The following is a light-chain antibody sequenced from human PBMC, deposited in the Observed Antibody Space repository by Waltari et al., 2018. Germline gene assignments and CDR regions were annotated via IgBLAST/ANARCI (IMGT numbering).Light chain of an antibody. Sequence: VLTQSPGTLSLSTGERATLSCRASQSLTKRYLAWYQQKPGQAPRLPIYGASSRAAGIPDRFSGSGSGTDFTLTISRLEPEDFAVYYCQQYGSSVLYTFGQGTKLEIK. J-gene: IGKJ2*01. CDR1: QSLTKRY. CDR2: GAS. V-gene: IGKV3-20*01. CDR3: QQYGSSVLYT.